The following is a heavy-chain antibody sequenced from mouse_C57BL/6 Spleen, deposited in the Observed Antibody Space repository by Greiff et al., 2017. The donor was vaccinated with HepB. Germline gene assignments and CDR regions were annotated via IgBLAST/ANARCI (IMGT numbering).Heavy chain of an antibody. CDR3: AGGDYGGAMDY. D-gene: IGHD2-4*01. CDR2: IYPGDGDT. Sequence: VKLMESGPELVKPGASVKISCKASGYAFSSSWMNWVKQRPGKGLEWIGRIYPGDGDTNYNGKFKGKATLTADKSSSTAYMQLSSLTSEDSAVYFCAGGDYGGAMDYWGQGTSVTVSS. CDR1: GYAFSSSW. V-gene: IGHV1-82*01. J-gene: IGHJ4*01.